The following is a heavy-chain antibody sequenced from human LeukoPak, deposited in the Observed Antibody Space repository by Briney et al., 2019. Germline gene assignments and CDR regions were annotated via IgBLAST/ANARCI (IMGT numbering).Heavy chain of an antibody. CDR2: LNGDGSST. J-gene: IGHJ3*02. V-gene: IGHV3-74*01. CDR1: GFTFTSYW. CDR3: TFSSYGDHVGVDAFDI. D-gene: IGHD4-17*01. Sequence: PGGSLRLSCAASGFTFTSYWMHWVRQAPGKGLVWVSRLNGDGSSTNYADFVKGRFTISRDSAKNTLYLQMNSLRAEDTAVYYCTFSSYGDHVGVDAFDIWGRGTMVTVSS.